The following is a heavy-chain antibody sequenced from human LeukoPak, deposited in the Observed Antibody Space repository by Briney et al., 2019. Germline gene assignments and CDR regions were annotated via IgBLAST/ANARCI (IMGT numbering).Heavy chain of an antibody. D-gene: IGHD6-13*01. Sequence: GGSLRLSCTASGFTFSNYWMSWVRQAPGKGLEWVSYISSSSSTIYYADSVKGRFTISRDNAKNSLYLQMNSLRAEDTAVYYCARGQYSSSWTERFDYWGQGTLVTVSS. V-gene: IGHV3-48*04. CDR1: GFTFSNYW. J-gene: IGHJ4*02. CDR3: ARGQYSSSWTERFDY. CDR2: ISSSSSTI.